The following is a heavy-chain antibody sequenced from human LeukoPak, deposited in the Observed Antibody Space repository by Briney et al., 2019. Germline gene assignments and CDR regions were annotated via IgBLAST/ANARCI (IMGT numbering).Heavy chain of an antibody. D-gene: IGHD3-3*01. V-gene: IGHV3-23*01. CDR2: ISGSGGST. CDR1: GFIFSSYA. J-gene: IGHJ4*02. Sequence: GGSLRLSCAASGFIFSSYAMSWVRQAPGKGLEWVSTISGSGGSTYYADSVKGRFSISRDNSKNTLYVQMNSLRAEDTAVYYCAKDAYYDFWSGYPPHYWGQGTLVTVSS. CDR3: AKDAYYDFWSGYPPHY.